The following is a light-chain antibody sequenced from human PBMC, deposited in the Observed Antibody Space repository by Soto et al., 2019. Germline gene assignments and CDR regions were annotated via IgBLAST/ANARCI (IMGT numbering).Light chain of an antibody. Sequence: QSVLTQPPSASGTPGQRVTISCSGSSSNIGSNYVYWYQQLPGTAPKLLIYRNNQRPSGVPDRFSGSKSGTSASLAISGLRSDDEADYYCAAWDDSLSGWVFGGGTQLTVL. CDR3: AAWDDSLSGWV. CDR2: RNN. CDR1: SSNIGSNY. V-gene: IGLV1-47*01. J-gene: IGLJ3*02.